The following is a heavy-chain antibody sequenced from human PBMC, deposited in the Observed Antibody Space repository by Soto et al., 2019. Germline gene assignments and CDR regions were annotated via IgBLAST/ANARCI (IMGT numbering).Heavy chain of an antibody. V-gene: IGHV3-23*01. CDR2: ISDSGGRT. CDR1: GFTFNNYA. Sequence: EVQLLGSGGGLVQPGGSLRLSCAVSGFTFNNYAMNWVRQAPGKGLEWVSSISDSGGRTYYADSVKGRFTISRDNSKNTLYLQMNSLRAEDTAIYYCAKDALGDYFYYGMDVWGQGTTVTVSS. CDR3: AKDALGDYFYYGMDV. J-gene: IGHJ6*02.